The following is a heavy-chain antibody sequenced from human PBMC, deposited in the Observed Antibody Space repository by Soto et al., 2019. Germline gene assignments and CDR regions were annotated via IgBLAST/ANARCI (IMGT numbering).Heavy chain of an antibody. CDR3: ARTLRGRGVKYFDD. Sequence: PSLTCAISGDSVSNNSVAWNWVRQSPSRGLEWLGRTYYRSKWHYDYAPSVRSRITINPDTSKNHFSLQLNSVSPEDAVVYYCARTLRGRGVKYFDDWGQGTLVTVSS. CDR1: GDSVSNNSVA. J-gene: IGHJ4*02. V-gene: IGHV6-1*01. D-gene: IGHD3-10*01. CDR2: TYYRSKWHY.